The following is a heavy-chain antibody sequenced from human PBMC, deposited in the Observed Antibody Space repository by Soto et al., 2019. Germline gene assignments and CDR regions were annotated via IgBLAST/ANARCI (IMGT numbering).Heavy chain of an antibody. CDR2: INHSGST. CDR3: ARATLGYCSGGSCHLSVVYFDY. J-gene: IGHJ4*02. Sequence: SETLSLTCAVYGGSFSGYYWSWIRQPPWKGLEWIGEINHSGSTNYNPSLKSRVTISVDTSKNQFSLKLSSVTAADTAVYYCARATLGYCSGGSCHLSVVYFDYWGQGTLVTVSS. V-gene: IGHV4-34*01. D-gene: IGHD2-15*01. CDR1: GGSFSGYY.